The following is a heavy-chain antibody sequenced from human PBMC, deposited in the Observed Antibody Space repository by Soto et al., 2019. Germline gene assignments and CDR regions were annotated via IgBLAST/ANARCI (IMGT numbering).Heavy chain of an antibody. Sequence: GGSLRLSWAASGFTFSSNAMSWVRQAPGKGLEWVSAISGTTDNTSYADSVKGGFTISREHSKNTPYLHMNSLRPAHPALSYCPTSLRGVIIDFASWGLGTVVPVS. CDR1: GFTFSSNA. V-gene: IGHV3-23*01. CDR2: ISGTTDNT. J-gene: IGHJ4*02. CDR3: PTSLRGVIIDFAS. D-gene: IGHD3-10*01.